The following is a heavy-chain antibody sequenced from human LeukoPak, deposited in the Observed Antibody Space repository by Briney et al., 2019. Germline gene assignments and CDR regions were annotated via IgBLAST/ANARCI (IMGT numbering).Heavy chain of an antibody. CDR3: ARDWYYYDSSGYYSH. J-gene: IGHJ4*02. V-gene: IGHV1-2*02. CDR1: GGTFSSYA. Sequence: ASVKVSCKASGGTFSSYAIGWVRQAPGQGLEWMGWINPNSGGTNYAQKFQGRVTMTRDTSISTAYMELSRLRSDDAAVYYCARDWYYYDSSGYYSHWGQGTLVTVSS. CDR2: INPNSGGT. D-gene: IGHD3-22*01.